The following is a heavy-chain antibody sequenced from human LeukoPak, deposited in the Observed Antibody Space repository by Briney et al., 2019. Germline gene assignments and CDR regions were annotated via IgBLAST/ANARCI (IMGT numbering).Heavy chain of an antibody. CDR1: GFTFSSHG. J-gene: IGHJ4*02. CDR2: ISYDGSNK. CDR3: AKDLGYCSGGSCYYFDY. D-gene: IGHD2-15*01. V-gene: IGHV3-30*18. Sequence: GRSLRLSCAASGFTFSSHGMHWVRQAPGKGLEWVAVISYDGSNKYYADSVKGRFTISRDNSKNTLYLQMNNLRAEDTAVYYCAKDLGYCSGGSCYYFDYWGQGTLVTVSS.